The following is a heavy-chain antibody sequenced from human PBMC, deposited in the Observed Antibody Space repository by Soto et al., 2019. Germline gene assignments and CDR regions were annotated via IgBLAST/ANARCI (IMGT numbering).Heavy chain of an antibody. CDR3: ARDILLWFGELPPRAHDAFDI. D-gene: IGHD3-10*01. J-gene: IGHJ3*02. CDR1: GGSISSGGYF. CDR2: INYSGST. Sequence: QVQLQESGPGLVKPSQTLSLTCTVSGGSISSGGYFWSWIRQHPGKGLEWIGDINYSGSTSSNPSLKSRVTISVDPSKNPFSLKLSSVTAADTAVYYCARDILLWFGELPPRAHDAFDIWGQGTMVTVSS. V-gene: IGHV4-31*03.